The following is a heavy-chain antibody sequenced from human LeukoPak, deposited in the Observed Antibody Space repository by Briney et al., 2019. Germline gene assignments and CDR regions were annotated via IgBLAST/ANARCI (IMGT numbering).Heavy chain of an antibody. V-gene: IGHV4-39*01. CDR2: IYYSGST. CDR1: GGSISSSSYY. Sequence: SETLSLTCTVSGGSISSSSYYWGWIRQPPGKGLEWIGSIYYSGSTYYNPSLKSRVTISVDTSENQFSLKLSSVTAADTAVYYCARRFVAAAGLDYWGQGTLVTVSS. D-gene: IGHD6-13*01. CDR3: ARRFVAAAGLDY. J-gene: IGHJ4*02.